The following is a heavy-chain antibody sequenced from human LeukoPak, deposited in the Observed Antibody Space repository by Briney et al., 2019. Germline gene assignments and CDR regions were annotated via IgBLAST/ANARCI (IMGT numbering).Heavy chain of an antibody. Sequence: PGGSLRLSCVASGFTFNNYAMYWVRQAPGKGLEWVSYISSSSGTIYYADSVKGRFTISRDNAENSLYLQMNSLRAEDTAVYYCARGPGTGHYFDYWGQGTLVTVSS. D-gene: IGHD2-8*02. CDR2: ISSSSGTI. CDR1: GFTFNNYA. J-gene: IGHJ4*02. V-gene: IGHV3-48*04. CDR3: ARGPGTGHYFDY.